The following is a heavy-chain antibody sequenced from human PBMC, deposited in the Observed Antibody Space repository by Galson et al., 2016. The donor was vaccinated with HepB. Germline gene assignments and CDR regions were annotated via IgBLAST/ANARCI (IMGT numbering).Heavy chain of an antibody. CDR1: GLDVNRHL. Sequence: SLRLSCAVSGLDVNRHLMSWVRQAPGKGLEWLSVIYSGGNTNYADSVKGRFTISRDKNKVYLQMNSLRSEDTAVYYCARDPPASSAGTWAWGQGTLVTVSS. D-gene: IGHD6-13*01. CDR2: IYSGGNT. V-gene: IGHV3-66*02. J-gene: IGHJ1*01. CDR3: ARDPPASSAGTWA.